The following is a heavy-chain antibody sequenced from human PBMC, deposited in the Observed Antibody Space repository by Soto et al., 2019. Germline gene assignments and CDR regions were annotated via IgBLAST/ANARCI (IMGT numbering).Heavy chain of an antibody. CDR2: ISGSGGST. D-gene: IGHD1-1*01. V-gene: IGHV3-23*01. J-gene: IGHJ3*02. CDR1: GFTFSSYA. Sequence: GGSLRLSCAASGFTFSSYAMSWVRQAPGKGLEWVSAISGSGGSTYYADSVKGRFAISRDNSKNTLYLQMNSLRAEDTAVYYCAKGSNWNDGAFDIWGQGTMVTVSS. CDR3: AKGSNWNDGAFDI.